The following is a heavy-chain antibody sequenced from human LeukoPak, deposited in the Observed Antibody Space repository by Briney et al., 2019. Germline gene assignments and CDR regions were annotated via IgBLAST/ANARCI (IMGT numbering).Heavy chain of an antibody. V-gene: IGHV3-33*01. D-gene: IGHD3-3*01. CDR3: ARDTWLTIPGAFDI. CDR1: GFTFSSYG. J-gene: IGHJ3*02. CDR2: IWYDGSNK. Sequence: GGSLRLSCAASGFTFSSYGMHWVRQAPGKGLGWVAVIWYDGSNKYYADSVKGRFTISRDNSKNTLYLQMNSLRAEDTAVYYCARDTWLTIPGAFDIWGQGTMVTVSS.